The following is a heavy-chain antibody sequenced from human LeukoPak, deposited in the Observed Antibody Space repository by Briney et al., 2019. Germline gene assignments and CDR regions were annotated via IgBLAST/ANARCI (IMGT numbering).Heavy chain of an antibody. Sequence: GASVKVSCKASGYTFTGYYMHWVRQAPGQGLEWMGWINPNSGGTHYAQTFQGRVTMTRDTSITTAYMELSSLRSDDTAVYYCARVKSVTTGNWFDPWGQGTLVTVSS. CDR2: INPNSGGT. CDR3: ARVKSVTTGNWFDP. D-gene: IGHD4-17*01. V-gene: IGHV1-2*02. J-gene: IGHJ5*02. CDR1: GYTFTGYY.